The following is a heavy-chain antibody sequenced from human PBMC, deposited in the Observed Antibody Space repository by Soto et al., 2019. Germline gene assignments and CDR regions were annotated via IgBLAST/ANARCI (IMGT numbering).Heavy chain of an antibody. D-gene: IGHD6-19*01. J-gene: IGHJ4*02. V-gene: IGHV3-30*03. CDR3: ARDPVWEAVAGYFDH. CDR1: GFTFSTYA. CDR2: ISHGGSNQ. Sequence: LRLSCAASGFTFSTYAMHWVRQAPGKGLEWVAFISHGGSNQNYAGSVKGRFTISRDNSRNTLYAEMTSLRGEDTAVYYCARDPVWEAVAGYFDHWGQGTPVTVSS.